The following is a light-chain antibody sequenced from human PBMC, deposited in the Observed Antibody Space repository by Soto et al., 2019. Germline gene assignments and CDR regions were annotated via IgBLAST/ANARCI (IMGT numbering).Light chain of an antibody. J-gene: IGLJ2*01. V-gene: IGLV2-14*01. CDR3: SSFTTTTTLIL. CDR2: DVT. CDR1: SSDVGNYDY. Sequence: QSVLTQPASVSGSPGQSITISCTGTSSDVGNYDYVSWYQQHPGKAPKLIIYDVTHRPSGVSSRFSGSKSGNSASLTISGLQSDDEADYYCSSFTTTTTLILFGGGTKLTVL.